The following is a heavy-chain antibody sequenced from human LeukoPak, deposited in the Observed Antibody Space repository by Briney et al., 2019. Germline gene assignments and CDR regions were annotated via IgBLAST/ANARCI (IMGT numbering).Heavy chain of an antibody. V-gene: IGHV3-7*01. D-gene: IGHD5-24*01. CDR1: GFTFSSYE. J-gene: IGHJ4*02. CDR3: ARVTVGDNYGTGLFDS. Sequence: PGGSLRLSCAASGFTFSSYEMNWVRQAPGKGQEWVANIKQDGTVAYSVDFLEGRFTVSRDNAKNSLFLQMNNLRAEDTAVYYCARVTVGDNYGTGLFDSWGQGTLVTVSS. CDR2: IKQDGTVA.